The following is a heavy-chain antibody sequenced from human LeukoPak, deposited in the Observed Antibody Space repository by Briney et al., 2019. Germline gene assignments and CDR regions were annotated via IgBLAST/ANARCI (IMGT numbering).Heavy chain of an antibody. J-gene: IGHJ4*02. V-gene: IGHV1-18*01. CDR3: ATDFYADYSGSF. CDR2: ISAYNGNT. Sequence: GSPRVSPKPSGYTLTIYGINWGPHAPRQGLSWMGWISAYNGNTNHPQKLQARVTMTTETSTSTAYMELKSLRSDDTVVYYCATDFYADYSGSFWGEGTLLTVSS. CDR1: GYTLTIYG. D-gene: IGHD4-17*01.